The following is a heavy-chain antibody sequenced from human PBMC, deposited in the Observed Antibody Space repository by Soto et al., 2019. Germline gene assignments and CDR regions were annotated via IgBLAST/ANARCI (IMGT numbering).Heavy chain of an antibody. J-gene: IGHJ4*02. CDR1: GFTFSSYA. CDR3: AKNRFGVHSGTGTYFDY. CDR2: ISGSGGST. D-gene: IGHD1-26*01. V-gene: IGHV3-23*01. Sequence: EVQLLESGGGLVQPGGSLRLSCAASGFTFSSYAMSWVRQAPGKGLEWVSAISGSGGSTYYADSVKGRFTISRDNSKNTLYLQMNSLRAEDTAVYYCAKNRFGVHSGTGTYFDYWGQGTLVTVSS.